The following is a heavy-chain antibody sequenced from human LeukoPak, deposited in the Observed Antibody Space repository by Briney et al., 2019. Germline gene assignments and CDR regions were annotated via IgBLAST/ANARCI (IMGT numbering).Heavy chain of an antibody. CDR3: ARDTVVPAATFDY. V-gene: IGHV1-2*02. J-gene: IGHJ4*02. D-gene: IGHD2-2*01. CDR1: GYTFTGYY. Sequence: PGASVKVSCKASGYTFTGYYMHWVRQAPGQGLEWMAWINPNSGGTNYAQKFQGRVTMTRDTSISTAYMELSRLRSDDTAVYYCARDTVVPAATFDYWGQGTLVTVSS. CDR2: INPNSGGT.